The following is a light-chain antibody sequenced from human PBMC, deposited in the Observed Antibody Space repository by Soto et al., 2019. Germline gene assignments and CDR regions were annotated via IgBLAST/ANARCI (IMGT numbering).Light chain of an antibody. Sequence: EIVLTQSPATLSVSPGERVTLSCRASQSVDINLAWYQQKPAQAPRLLIYGASSRATGIPDRFSGGGSGTDFTLTISRLEPEDFAVYYCQHYNSSPPITFGQGTRLEI. J-gene: IGKJ5*01. CDR1: QSVDIN. CDR2: GAS. CDR3: QHYNSSPPIT. V-gene: IGKV3-20*01.